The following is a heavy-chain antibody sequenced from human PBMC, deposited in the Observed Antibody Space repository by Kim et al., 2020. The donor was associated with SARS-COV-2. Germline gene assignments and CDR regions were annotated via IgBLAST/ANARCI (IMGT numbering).Heavy chain of an antibody. Sequence: GGSLRLSCAASGFTFSSYAMHWVRQAPGKGLEWVAVISYDGSNKYYADSVKGRFTISRDNSKNTLYLQMNSLRAEDTAVYYCATEYDYVWGSYRYVYGMDVWGQGTTVTVSS. CDR2: ISYDGSNK. V-gene: IGHV3-30*04. CDR1: GFTFSSYA. J-gene: IGHJ6*02. CDR3: ATEYDYVWGSYRYVYGMDV. D-gene: IGHD3-16*02.